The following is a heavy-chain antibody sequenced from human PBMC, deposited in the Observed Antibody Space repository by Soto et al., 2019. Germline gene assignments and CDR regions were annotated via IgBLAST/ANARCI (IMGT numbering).Heavy chain of an antibody. D-gene: IGHD3-10*01. Sequence: QVQVVESGGGVVQPGRSLRLSCAASGFTFSSYGMHWVRQAPGKGLEWVAFISYDGSNKYYADSVKGRFTISRDNSKNTLYLQMNSLRPEVTVVYYCAKDAPQGRAVGGLYYWGQGILVTVSS. CDR1: GFTFSSYG. V-gene: IGHV3-30*18. CDR2: ISYDGSNK. J-gene: IGHJ4*02. CDR3: AKDAPQGRAVGGLYY.